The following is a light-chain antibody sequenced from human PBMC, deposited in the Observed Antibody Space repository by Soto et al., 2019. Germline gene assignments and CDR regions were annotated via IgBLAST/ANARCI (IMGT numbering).Light chain of an antibody. CDR3: QQFSSYPLT. V-gene: IGKV3-20*01. Sequence: ESVLTACSGNLSLSSGERATLSCRASQSVRSSYLAWYQQKPGQAPRLLIYGASSRATGIPDRFSGGGSGTDFTLTISRLEPEDFAVYYCQQFSSYPLTFGRGTKVDI. CDR1: QSVRSSY. J-gene: IGKJ4*01. CDR2: GAS.